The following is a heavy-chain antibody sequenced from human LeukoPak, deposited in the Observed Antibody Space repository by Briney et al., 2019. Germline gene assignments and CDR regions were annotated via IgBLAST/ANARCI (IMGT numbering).Heavy chain of an antibody. J-gene: IGHJ5*02. CDR2: INHSGST. CDR1: GGSFSGYY. V-gene: IGHV4-34*01. D-gene: IGHD4-17*01. Sequence: SETLSLTCAVYGGSFSGYYWSWIRQPPGKGLEWIGEINHSGSTNYNLSLKSRVTISVDTSKNQFSLKLSSVTAADTAVYYCARRHDYGDYLNWFDPWGQGTLVTVSS. CDR3: ARRHDYGDYLNWFDP.